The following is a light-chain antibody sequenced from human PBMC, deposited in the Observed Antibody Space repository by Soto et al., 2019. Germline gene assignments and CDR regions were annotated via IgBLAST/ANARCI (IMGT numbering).Light chain of an antibody. CDR3: TSYAGSDHFVV. CDR1: SSDIGLYNY. CDR2: EVN. J-gene: IGLJ2*01. V-gene: IGLV2-8*01. Sequence: QSVLTQPPSASGSPGQSVTISCTGTSSDIGLYNYVSWYQQHPGKVPKLMIYEVNKRPSGVPDRFSGSKSGNTASLTVSGLQADDEADYYCTSYAGSDHFVVFGGGTKLTVL.